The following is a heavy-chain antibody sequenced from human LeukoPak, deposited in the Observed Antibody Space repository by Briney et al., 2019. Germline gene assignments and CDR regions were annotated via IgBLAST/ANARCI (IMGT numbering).Heavy chain of an antibody. V-gene: IGHV1-8*01. CDR1: GYTFTSYD. CDR2: MNPNSGNT. Sequence: ASVKVSCKASGYTFTSYDINWVRQATGQGLEWMGWMNPNSGNTGYAQKFQGRVTMTRNTSISTDYMELSSLRSEDTAVYYCARGRPTAQLVRWHNWFDPWGQGTLVTVSS. J-gene: IGHJ5*02. CDR3: ARGRPTAQLVRWHNWFDP. D-gene: IGHD6-6*01.